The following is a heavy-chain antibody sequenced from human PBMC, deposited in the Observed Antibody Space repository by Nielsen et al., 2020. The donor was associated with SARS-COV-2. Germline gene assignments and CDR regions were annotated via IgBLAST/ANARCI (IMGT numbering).Heavy chain of an antibody. CDR3: VKDGGFYYGSGSYWGAFDI. CDR2: ISGSGGST. V-gene: IGHV3-64D*08. J-gene: IGHJ3*02. D-gene: IGHD3-10*01. Sequence: LSLTCAASGFTFDDYAMHWVRQAPGKGLEWVSAISGSGGSTYYADSVKGRFTISRDNSKNTLYLQMSSLRAEDTAVYYCVKDGGFYYGSGSYWGAFDIWGQGTMVTVSS. CDR1: GFTFDDYA.